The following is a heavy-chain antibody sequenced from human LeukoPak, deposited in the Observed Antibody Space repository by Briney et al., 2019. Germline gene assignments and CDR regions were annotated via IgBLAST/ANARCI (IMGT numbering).Heavy chain of an antibody. CDR2: ISGSGGSA. V-gene: IGHV3-23*01. CDR3: AKTGYSSGWYRIWDY. CDR1: GFTFSSFE. Sequence: GGSLRLSCAASGFTFSSFEMSWVRQALGKGLEWVSAISGSGGSAYYADSVKGRFTISRDNSRNSLSLQMNSLRAEDTALYYCAKTGYSSGWYRIWDYWGQGTLVTVSS. D-gene: IGHD6-19*01. J-gene: IGHJ4*02.